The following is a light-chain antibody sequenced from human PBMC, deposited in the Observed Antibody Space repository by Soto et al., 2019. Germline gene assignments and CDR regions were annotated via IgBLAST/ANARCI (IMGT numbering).Light chain of an antibody. V-gene: IGKV1-39*01. Sequence: DIQMTQSPSSLSASVGDRVTITCRASQSVNKFLNWYQQKPGKAPKLLIYAASTLQSGVPSRFSGGGSGTDFTLTISGLHPEDFATYYCQQSYSFPRTFGQGTTVETK. J-gene: IGKJ1*01. CDR1: QSVNKF. CDR3: QQSYSFPRT. CDR2: AAS.